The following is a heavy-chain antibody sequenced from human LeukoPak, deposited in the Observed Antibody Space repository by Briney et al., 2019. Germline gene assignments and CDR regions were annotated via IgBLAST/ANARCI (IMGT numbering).Heavy chain of an antibody. Sequence: PSETLSLTCTVSGGSISSSGYYWGWIRLPPGKGLECIGNMHYSGSTYYNPSLKSRVTISVDKSKNQFSLRLSSVTAADTAVYYCARDRSNWNGFHYYYMDVWGKGTTVTVSS. J-gene: IGHJ6*03. D-gene: IGHD1-20*01. CDR1: GGSISSSGYY. V-gene: IGHV4-39*07. CDR2: MHYSGST. CDR3: ARDRSNWNGFHYYYMDV.